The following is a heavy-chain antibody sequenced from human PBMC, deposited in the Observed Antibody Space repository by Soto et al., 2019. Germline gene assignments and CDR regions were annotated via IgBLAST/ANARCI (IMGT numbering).Heavy chain of an antibody. D-gene: IGHD6-25*01. V-gene: IGHV1-69*13. CDR1: GSSFISYA. J-gene: IGHJ3*02. CDR2: IIPIFGTA. Sequence: SMKVSCKASGSSFISYAISCLRQAPGQGLEWMGGIIPIFGTANYAQKFQGRVTITADESTSTAYMELSSLRSEDTAVYYCARASSGGAAKGAFDIWGQGTMVTGSS. CDR3: ARASSGGAAKGAFDI.